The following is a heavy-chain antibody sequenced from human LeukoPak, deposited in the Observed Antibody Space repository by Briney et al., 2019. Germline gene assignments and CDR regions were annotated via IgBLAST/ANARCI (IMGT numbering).Heavy chain of an antibody. D-gene: IGHD3-10*01. CDR2: INPNSGDT. CDR1: GYTFTGYY. J-gene: IGHJ4*02. V-gene: IGHV1-2*02. CDR3: ARGGVGNSGSYPY. Sequence: ASVKVSCKSSGYTFTGYYIHWVRQAPGQGREWMGWINPNSGDTHYAQTFQGRVTMTRDTSTNTAYMELSSMRSDDTAVYYCARGGVGNSGSYPYWGQGALVTVSS.